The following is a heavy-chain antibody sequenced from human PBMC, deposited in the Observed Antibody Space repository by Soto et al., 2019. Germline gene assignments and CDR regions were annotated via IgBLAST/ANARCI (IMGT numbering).Heavy chain of an antibody. J-gene: IGHJ3*02. CDR1: GLTFTSYG. CDR3: ASDYVAVYRDDAFDI. CDR2: ISAYNGNT. V-gene: IGHV1-18*01. Sequence: APVKVSCKASGLTFTSYGISWVRQAPGQGLEWMGWISAYNGNTNYAQKLQGRVTMTTDTSTSTAYMELRSLRSDDTAVYYCASDYVAVYRDDAFDISGQGTRVNVPS. D-gene: IGHD6-19*01.